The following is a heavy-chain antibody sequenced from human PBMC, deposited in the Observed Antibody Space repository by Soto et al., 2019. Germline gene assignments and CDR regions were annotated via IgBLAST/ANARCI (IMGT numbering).Heavy chain of an antibody. J-gene: IGHJ4*02. D-gene: IGHD2-15*01. CDR1: GYTFTGYY. CDR2: INPNSGGT. CDR3: ARVNVVVVAAARVYYFDY. V-gene: IGHV1-2*02. Sequence: ASVKVSCKASGYTFTGYYMHWVRQAPGQGLEWMGWINPNSGGTNYAQKFQGRVTMTRDTSISTAYMELSRLRSDDTAVYYCARVNVVVVAAARVYYFDYWGQGTLVTVSS.